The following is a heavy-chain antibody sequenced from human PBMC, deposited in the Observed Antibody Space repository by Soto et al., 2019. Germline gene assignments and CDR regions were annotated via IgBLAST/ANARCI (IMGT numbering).Heavy chain of an antibody. CDR2: MSHSGST. J-gene: IGHJ6*02. CDR3: ARGPFGVDTANYYYYGMDV. V-gene: IGHV4-34*01. CDR1: GGSFSGYS. Sequence: SETLSLTCVVYGGSFSGYSWTWIRQPPGKGLEWIGEMSHSGSTNYKPSLDSRVIISADTSKNQFSLKLSSVTAEDTAVYYCARGPFGVDTANYYYYGMDVWGQGTTVTVSS. D-gene: IGHD3-3*01.